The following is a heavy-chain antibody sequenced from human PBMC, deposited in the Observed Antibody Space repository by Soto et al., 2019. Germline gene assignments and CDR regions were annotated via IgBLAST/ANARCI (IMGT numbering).Heavy chain of an antibody. V-gene: IGHV4-34*01. J-gene: IGHJ6*02. CDR3: ARDGVNVVVTAPYGTDV. D-gene: IGHD2-21*02. CDR2: INHSGST. Sequence: PPETLSLTCAVYGGSFSGYYWTWIRQPPGKGQEWIGEINHSGSTNYNPSLKSRVTISVDTSKNQFSLKLSSVTAADTAVYYCARDGVNVVVTAPYGTDVWGQGTTVTVS. CDR1: GGSFSGYY.